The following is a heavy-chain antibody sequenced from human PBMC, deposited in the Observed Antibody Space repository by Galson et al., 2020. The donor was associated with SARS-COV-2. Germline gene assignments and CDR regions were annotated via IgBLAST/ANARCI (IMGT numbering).Heavy chain of an antibody. CDR2: IGTAGDT. CDR1: GFTYSSYD. Sequence: GGYLRLSCAASGFTYSSYDMHWVRQATGKGLEWLSAIGTAGDTYYPGSVKGRFTISRENAKNSLYLQMNSLRAGDTAVYYCARVRYYGSGSNPYYYYCMDVWGQGTTVTVSS. V-gene: IGHV3-13*04. CDR3: ARVRYYGSGSNPYYYYCMDV. J-gene: IGHJ6*02. D-gene: IGHD3-10*01.